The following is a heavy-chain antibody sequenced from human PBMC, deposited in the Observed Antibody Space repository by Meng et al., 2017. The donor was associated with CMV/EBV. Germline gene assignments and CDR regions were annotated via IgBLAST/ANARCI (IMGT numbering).Heavy chain of an antibody. D-gene: IGHD2-2*02. J-gene: IGHJ2*01. CDR3: ASCSTSCYIGWYFDL. CDR1: GYTFTSYD. CDR2: IIPIFGTA. V-gene: IGHV1-69*05. Sequence: SVKVSCKASGYTFTSYDINWVRQATGQGLEWMGGIIPIFGTANYAQKFQGRVTITTDESTSTAYMELSSLRSEDTAVYYCASCSTSCYIGWYFDLWGRGTLVTVSS.